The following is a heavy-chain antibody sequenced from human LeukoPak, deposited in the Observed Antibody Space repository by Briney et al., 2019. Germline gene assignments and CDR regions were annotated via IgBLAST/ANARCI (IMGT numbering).Heavy chain of an antibody. CDR3: ARVGYSSSWYDYYYYYYMDV. CDR2: MNPNSGNT. V-gene: IGHV1-8*03. D-gene: IGHD6-13*01. CDR1: GYTFTSYD. Sequence: GASVKVSCKASGYTFTSYDINWVRQATGQGLEWMGWMNPNSGNTGYAQKFQGRVTITRNTSISTAYMELSSLRSEDTAVYYCARVGYSSSWYDYYYYYYMDVWGKGTTVTVSS. J-gene: IGHJ6*03.